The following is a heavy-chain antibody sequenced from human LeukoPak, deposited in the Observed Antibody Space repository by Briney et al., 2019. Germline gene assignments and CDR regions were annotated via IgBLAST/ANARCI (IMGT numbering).Heavy chain of an antibody. CDR2: INHSGST. CDR1: GGSFSGYY. Sequence: SETLSLTCAVYGGSFSGYYWSWIRQPPGKGLEWIGEINHSGSTNYNPSLKSRVTISVDTSKNQFSLKLSSVTAADTAVYYCARGRRGTMIVVVIIPPYYFDYWGQGTLVTVSS. J-gene: IGHJ4*02. CDR3: ARGRRGTMIVVVIIPPYYFDY. V-gene: IGHV4-34*01. D-gene: IGHD3-22*01.